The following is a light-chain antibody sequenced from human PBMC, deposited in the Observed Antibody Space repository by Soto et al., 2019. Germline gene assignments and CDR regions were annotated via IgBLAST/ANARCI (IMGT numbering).Light chain of an antibody. Sequence: QSALTQPASVSGSPGQSITISCTGTSSDVVGYNYVSWYQQHPGKAPKLMIYEVNNRPSGVSNRFSGSKSGNTASLTISGLRAEDEADYYCSSYKSSSTFVFGSGTKVTVL. J-gene: IGLJ1*01. CDR3: SSYKSSSTFV. CDR1: SSDVVGYNY. V-gene: IGLV2-14*01. CDR2: EVN.